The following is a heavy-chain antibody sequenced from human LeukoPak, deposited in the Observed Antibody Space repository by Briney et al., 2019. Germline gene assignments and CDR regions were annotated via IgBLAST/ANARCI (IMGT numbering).Heavy chain of an antibody. CDR2: INAGNGNT. V-gene: IGHV1-3*01. J-gene: IGHJ4*02. CDR1: GYTFTSYA. CDR3: AREGVGANFDY. Sequence: ASVKVSCKASGYTFTSYAMHWVRQAPGQRLEWMGWINAGNGNTKYSQKFQGRVTIARDTSASTTYMELSSLRSEDTAVYYCAREGVGANFDYWGQGTLVTVSS. D-gene: IGHD1-26*01.